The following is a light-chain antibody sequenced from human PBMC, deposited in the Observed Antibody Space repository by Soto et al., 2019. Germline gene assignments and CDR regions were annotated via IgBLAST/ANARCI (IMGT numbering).Light chain of an antibody. CDR2: DVT. Sequence: QSVLTQPPSVSGSPGQSVAISCTGTSSDVGNYNRVSWYQQPPGTAPKLIIYDVTNRPSGVPDRFPGSKSGNTASLTISGLQADDEADYYCSSYTSSSTYVFGTGTKVTVL. V-gene: IGLV2-18*02. J-gene: IGLJ1*01. CDR1: SSDVGNYNR. CDR3: SSYTSSSTYV.